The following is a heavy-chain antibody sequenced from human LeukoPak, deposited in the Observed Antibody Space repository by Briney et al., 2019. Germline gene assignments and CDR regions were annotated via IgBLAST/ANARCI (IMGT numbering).Heavy chain of an antibody. Sequence: GESLKISCKGSGYSFTSYWVAWVRQMPGKGLEWMGIIFPADSDTRYSPSFQGQVTISVDKSINTACLQWSSLKASDTAMYYRARHRYFQLWGQGTLVTVSS. J-gene: IGHJ1*01. CDR1: GYSFTSYW. CDR2: IFPADSDT. V-gene: IGHV5-51*01. CDR3: ARHRYFQL.